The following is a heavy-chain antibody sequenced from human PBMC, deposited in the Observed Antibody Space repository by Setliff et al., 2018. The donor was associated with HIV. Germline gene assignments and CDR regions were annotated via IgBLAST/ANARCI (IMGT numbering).Heavy chain of an antibody. CDR3: VGFYRDSSGYYNS. V-gene: IGHV3-74*01. D-gene: IGHD3-22*01. CDR2: IPGDGSTT. J-gene: IGHJ4*02. CDR1: GFTFSSYW. Sequence: QSGGSLRLSCAASGFTFSSYWMHWVRQAQGKGLVLVSRIPGDGSTTTYADSVKGRFTISRDNAKNSLYLQMNSLRAEDTAVYYCVGFYRDSSGYYNSWGQGTLVTVSS.